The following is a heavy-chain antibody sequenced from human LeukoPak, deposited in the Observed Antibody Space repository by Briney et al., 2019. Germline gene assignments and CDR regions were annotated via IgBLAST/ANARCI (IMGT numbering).Heavy chain of an antibody. D-gene: IGHD1-14*01. CDR3: ANPARTDAFDI. CDR2: ISVSGGRT. J-gene: IGHJ3*02. CDR1: GFTFSSYG. Sequence: GGSLTLSCAASGFTFSSYGMSWVRQAPGKGLEWVSAISVSGGRTYYADSVKGRFTISRDNSKNTLYLQMNSLRAEDTAVYYCANPARTDAFDIWGQGTMITVSS. V-gene: IGHV3-23*01.